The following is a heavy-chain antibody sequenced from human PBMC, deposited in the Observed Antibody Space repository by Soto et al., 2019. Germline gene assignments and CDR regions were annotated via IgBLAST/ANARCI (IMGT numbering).Heavy chain of an antibody. CDR2: ISAHNGNT. D-gene: IGHD3-10*01. CDR3: ARGRYGGY. Sequence: QVHLVQSGAEVKKPGASVKVSCKGSGYGFTTYGITRVRQAPGQGLEWMAWISAHNGNTNYAQKLQGRVTVTRDTSTSTAYMELRSLRSDDTAVYYCARGRYGGYWGQGALVTVSS. J-gene: IGHJ4*02. V-gene: IGHV1-18*01. CDR1: GYGFTTYG.